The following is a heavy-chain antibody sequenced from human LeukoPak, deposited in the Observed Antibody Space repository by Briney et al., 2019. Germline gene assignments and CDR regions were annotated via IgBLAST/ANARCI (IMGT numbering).Heavy chain of an antibody. CDR3: ARKNRTPLRNNWFDS. D-gene: IGHD1-1*01. CDR2: INPGESNT. Sequence: GESPKTSCQGSGYSFTTYWIAWVRQMPGKGLEWMGIINPGESNTKYSPSVQGQVTISADKSIGTAYLQWNSLKASDTAIYYCARKNRTPLRNNWFDSGGEGTLVTVS. V-gene: IGHV5-51*01. J-gene: IGHJ5*01. CDR1: GYSFTTYW.